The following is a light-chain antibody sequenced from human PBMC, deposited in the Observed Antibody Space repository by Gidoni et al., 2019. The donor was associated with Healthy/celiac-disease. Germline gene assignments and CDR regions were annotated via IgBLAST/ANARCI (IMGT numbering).Light chain of an antibody. CDR3: QQRSNWLT. Sequence: EIVLTQSPATLSLSPGERATLSCRASQSVSSYLAWYQQKPGQAPRLLIYDASNRATGIPARFSGSWSETDFTLTISSLEPEDFAVYYCQQRSNWLTFGGGTKVEIK. CDR1: QSVSSY. V-gene: IGKV3-11*01. J-gene: IGKJ4*01. CDR2: DAS.